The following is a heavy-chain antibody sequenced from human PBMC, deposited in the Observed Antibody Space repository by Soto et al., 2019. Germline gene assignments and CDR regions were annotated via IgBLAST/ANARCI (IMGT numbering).Heavy chain of an antibody. CDR1: GFTFSNAW. D-gene: IGHD4-17*01. J-gene: IGHJ4*02. Sequence: GSLRHSCAASGFTFSNAWMSWVRQAPGKGLEWVGRIKSKTDGRTTDYAAHVKGRFTISRNDSKNTLYLQMNSLKTEDTAVYYCTTTGYWGQGTLVTVSS. CDR2: IKSKTDGRTT. V-gene: IGHV3-15*01. CDR3: TTTGY.